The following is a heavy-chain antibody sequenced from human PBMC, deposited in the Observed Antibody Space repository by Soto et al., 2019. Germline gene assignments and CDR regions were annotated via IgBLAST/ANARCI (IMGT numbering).Heavy chain of an antibody. V-gene: IGHV3-33*01. CDR1: GFIFSDYG. J-gene: IGHJ1*01. CDR3: AREGAVAGSQDF. D-gene: IGHD6-19*01. CDR2: IWYDGSKK. Sequence: VGSLRLSCAASGFIFSDYGIHWVRQAPGKGLEWVALIWYDGSKKYYADSVKGRFTVSRDNINSTLYLEMNSLRVEDSAVYYCAREGAVAGSQDFWGQGTLVTVSS.